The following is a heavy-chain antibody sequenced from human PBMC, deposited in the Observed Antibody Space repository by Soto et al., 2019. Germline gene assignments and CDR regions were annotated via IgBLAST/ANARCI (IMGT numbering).Heavy chain of an antibody. D-gene: IGHD6-13*01. CDR2: ITGSGGDT. CDR1: GFVFRSYA. CDR3: AKDQGAAADSKNYYYGMDV. Sequence: PGGSLRLSCAASGFVFRSYAMNWVRQAPGKGLEWVSVITGSGGDTYYVDSVKGRFTISRDNSKNMLYVEMNSLRAEDTAVYYCAKDQGAAADSKNYYYGMDVWGQGTTVTVSS. V-gene: IGHV3-23*01. J-gene: IGHJ6*02.